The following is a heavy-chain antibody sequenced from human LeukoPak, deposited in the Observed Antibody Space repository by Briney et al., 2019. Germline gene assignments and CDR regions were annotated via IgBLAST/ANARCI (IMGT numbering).Heavy chain of an antibody. J-gene: IGHJ4*02. Sequence: SETLSLTCAVYGGSFSGCYWSWIRQPPGKGLEWIGEINHSGSTNYNPSLKSRVTISVDTSKNQFSLKLSSVTAADTAVYYCARGRYCSSTSCYRNSPYYFDYWGQGTLVTVSS. CDR3: ARGRYCSSTSCYRNSPYYFDY. V-gene: IGHV4-34*01. CDR2: INHSGST. D-gene: IGHD2-2*01. CDR1: GGSFSGCY.